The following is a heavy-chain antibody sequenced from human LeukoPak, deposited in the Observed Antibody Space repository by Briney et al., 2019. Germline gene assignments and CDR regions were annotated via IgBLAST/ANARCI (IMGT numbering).Heavy chain of an antibody. Sequence: SETLSLTCTVSGGSISSYYWRWLRQPPGQGREWMGYIYYSGSTYYNPSLKSRVTISVDTSKNQFSLKLSSVTAADTAVYYCARDKYSSSRRSFDYWGQGTLVTVSS. CDR3: ARDKYSSSRRSFDY. J-gene: IGHJ4*02. V-gene: IGHV4-59*12. CDR1: GGSISSYY. CDR2: IYYSGST. D-gene: IGHD6-13*01.